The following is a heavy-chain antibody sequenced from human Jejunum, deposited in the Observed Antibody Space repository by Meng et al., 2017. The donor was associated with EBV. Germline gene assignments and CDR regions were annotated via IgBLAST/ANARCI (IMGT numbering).Heavy chain of an antibody. D-gene: IGHD3-22*01. CDR2: IDHSGTT. J-gene: IGHJ4*02. Sequence: QVQLQESGPGLVKPSGTLSLTCTASGGSISSSNWWSWVRQPPGKGLEWIGEIDHSGTTNYNPSLKSRVTISVDRSKNQFSLRLSSVTAADTAVYYCARGYYDSSGYYYVNYWGQGTLVTVSS. V-gene: IGHV4-4*02. CDR3: ARGYYDSSGYYYVNY. CDR1: GGSISSSNW.